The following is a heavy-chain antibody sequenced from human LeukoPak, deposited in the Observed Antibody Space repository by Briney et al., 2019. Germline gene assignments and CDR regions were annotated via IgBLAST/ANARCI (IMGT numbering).Heavy chain of an antibody. CDR2: IYYTGST. J-gene: IGHJ5*02. CDR1: GGSISSSTYY. D-gene: IGHD4-17*01. Sequence: EPSETLSLTCTVSGGSISSSTYYWGWIRQPPGKGLEWIASIYYTGSTNYNPSLKSRATISVDTSKNQFSLKLSSVTAADTAVYYCARSRKYGAVTTYSWFDPWGQGTLVIVSS. V-gene: IGHV4-39*01. CDR3: ARSRKYGAVTTYSWFDP.